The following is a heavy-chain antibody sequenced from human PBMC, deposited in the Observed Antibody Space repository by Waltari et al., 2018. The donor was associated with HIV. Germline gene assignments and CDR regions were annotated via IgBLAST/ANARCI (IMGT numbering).Heavy chain of an antibody. CDR3: AKELRYFDWLHQSDY. D-gene: IGHD3-9*01. J-gene: IGHJ4*02. CDR1: GFTFSNYG. CDR2: IRDDGRIK. Sequence: QVQLVESGGGVVQPGKSLRLSCAASGFTFSNYGMHWVRQAPGKGLEWVTFIRDDGRIKYYADSVQGRFTISRDNSRNTLYLQMNSLRAEDTAVYYCAKELRYFDWLHQSDYWGQGTLVTVSS. V-gene: IGHV3-30*02.